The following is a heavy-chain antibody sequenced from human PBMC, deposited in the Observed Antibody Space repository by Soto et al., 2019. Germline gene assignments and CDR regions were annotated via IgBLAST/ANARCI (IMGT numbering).Heavy chain of an antibody. CDR3: AHIDYTDYINHPLDY. D-gene: IGHD4-17*01. J-gene: IGHJ4*02. V-gene: IGHV2-5*01. CDR2: IYWNDDK. Sequence: GPPLVNPTATLTLTCTFSGFSVATTGVGVGWVRQPPGKALEFLAVIYWNDDKRYSPSLRNRLTTTKEASRNQVVLKMTDMDPVDTATYYCAHIDYTDYINHPLDYWGQGTPVTVS. CDR1: GFSVATTGVG.